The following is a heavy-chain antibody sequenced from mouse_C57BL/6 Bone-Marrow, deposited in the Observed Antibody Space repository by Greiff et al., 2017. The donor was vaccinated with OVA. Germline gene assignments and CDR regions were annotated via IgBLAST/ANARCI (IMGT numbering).Heavy chain of an antibody. CDR3: ARYGSSYGY. CDR2: INPYNGGT. D-gene: IGHD1-1*01. CDR1: GYTFTDYY. J-gene: IGHJ2*01. V-gene: IGHV1-19*01. Sequence: VQLQQSGPVLVKPGASVKMSCKASGYTFTDYYMNWVKQSHGKSLEWIGVINPYNGGTSYNQKFKGKATLTVDKSSSTAYMELNSLTSEDSAVYYCARYGSSYGYWGQGTTLTVSS.